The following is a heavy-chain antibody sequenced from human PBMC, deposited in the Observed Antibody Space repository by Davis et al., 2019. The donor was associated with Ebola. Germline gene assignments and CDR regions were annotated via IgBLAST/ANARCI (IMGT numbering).Heavy chain of an antibody. V-gene: IGHV1-46*01. Sequence: ASVKVSCKASGYTFTSYYMHWVRQAPGQGLEWMGIINPSGGSTSYAQKFQGRVTMTRDTSTSTVYMELSSLRSEDTAVYYCARDRGPRYCSSTSCYGAGYYYMDVWGKGTTVTVSS. J-gene: IGHJ6*03. D-gene: IGHD2-2*01. CDR1: GYTFTSYY. CDR3: ARDRGPRYCSSTSCYGAGYYYMDV. CDR2: INPSGGST.